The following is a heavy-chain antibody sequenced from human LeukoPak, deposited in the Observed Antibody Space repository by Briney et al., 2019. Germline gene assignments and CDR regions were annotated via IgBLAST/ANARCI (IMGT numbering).Heavy chain of an antibody. CDR3: WGSRGNFDY. CDR2: ISSSSSYI. D-gene: IGHD7-27*01. V-gene: IGHV3-21*01. CDR1: GFTFSSYS. J-gene: IGHJ4*02. Sequence: SGGSLRLSCAASGFTFSSYSMNWVCQAPGKGLEWVSSISSSSSYIYYADSVKGRLTISRDNAKNSLYLQMNSLRAEDTAVYYCWGSRGNFDYWGQGTLVTVSS.